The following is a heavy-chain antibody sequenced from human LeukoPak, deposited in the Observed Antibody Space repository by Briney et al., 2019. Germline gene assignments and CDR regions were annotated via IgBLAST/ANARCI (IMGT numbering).Heavy chain of an antibody. CDR1: GFTVSYNY. J-gene: IGHJ4*02. D-gene: IGHD3-9*01. Sequence: GGSLRLSCAASGFTVSYNYMIWVRQAPGEGLEWVSVIYSGGSTYYADSVKGRFTISRDNSKNTLYFQMNSLRAEDTAVYYCASTPPRYLGYFDYWGQGTLVTVSS. CDR2: IYSGGST. CDR3: ASTPPRYLGYFDY. V-gene: IGHV3-53*01.